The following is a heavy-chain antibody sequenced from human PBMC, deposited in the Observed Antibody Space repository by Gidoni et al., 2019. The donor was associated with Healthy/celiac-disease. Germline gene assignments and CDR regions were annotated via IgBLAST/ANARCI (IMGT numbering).Heavy chain of an antibody. CDR3: SSRATYGRGGWGDF. CDR2: VTHSGRT. CDR1: GGSFSNYY. D-gene: IGHD2-15*01. J-gene: IGHJ4*02. V-gene: IGHV4-34*01. Sequence: QVQVQQWGAGLLTPSETLSLTCGIYGGSFSNYYWSWIRQTPGRGLEWIGEVTHSGRTDYNPSLKSRATISVDTSKNQFSLRLTSVTAADTAVYYCSSRATYGRGGWGDFWGQGTLVTVSS.